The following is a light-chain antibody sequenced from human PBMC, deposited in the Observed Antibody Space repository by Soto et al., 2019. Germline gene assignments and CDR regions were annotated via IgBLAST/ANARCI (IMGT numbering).Light chain of an antibody. Sequence: EIEMTQSPLSLPVTPGEPASISCGSSQSLLHSNGYNYLDWYLQKPGQSPQLLIYLGSNRASGVPDRFSGSGSGTDFTLKISRVEAEDVGVYYCMQALQTPSTFGQGTKVDIK. CDR1: QSLLHSNGYNY. J-gene: IGKJ1*01. V-gene: IGKV2-28*01. CDR3: MQALQTPST. CDR2: LGS.